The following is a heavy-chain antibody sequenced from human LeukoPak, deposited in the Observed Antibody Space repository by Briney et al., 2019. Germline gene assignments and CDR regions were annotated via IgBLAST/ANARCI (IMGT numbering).Heavy chain of an antibody. CDR2: IIPIFGTA. CDR1: GGTFSSYA. J-gene: IGHJ4*02. D-gene: IGHD3-10*01. V-gene: IGHV1-69*06. Sequence: ASVKVSCKASGGTFSSYAISWVRQAPGQGLEWMGGIIPIFGTANYARKFQGRVTITADKSTSTAYMELSSLRSEDTAVYYCARVSTMVRGVTHFDYWGQGTLVTVSS. CDR3: ARVSTMVRGVTHFDY.